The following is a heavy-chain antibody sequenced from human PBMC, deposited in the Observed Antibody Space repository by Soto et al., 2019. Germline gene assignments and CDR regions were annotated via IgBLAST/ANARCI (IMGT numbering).Heavy chain of an antibody. CDR1: GFTFISYS. V-gene: IGHV3-21*01. CDR2: ISSSSSYI. J-gene: IGHJ6*03. Sequence: EVQLVESGGGLVKPGGSLRLSCAASGFTFISYSMNWVRQAPGKGLEWVSSISSSSSYIYYADSVKGRFTISRDNAKNSLYLQMNSLRAEDTAVYYCARPGHYYYYYMDVWGKGTTVTVSS. CDR3: ARPGHYYYYYMDV.